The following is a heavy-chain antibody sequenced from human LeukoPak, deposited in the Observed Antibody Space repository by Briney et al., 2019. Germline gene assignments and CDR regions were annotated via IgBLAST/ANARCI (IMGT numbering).Heavy chain of an antibody. V-gene: IGHV3-74*03. CDR1: GFTFISYW. D-gene: IGHD3-10*01. J-gene: IGHJ4*02. CDR3: ARESGSGSRIDY. CDR2: INSDGSST. Sequence: PGGSLRLSCAASGFTFISYWMHWVRQAPGKGLVWVSRINSDGSSTTYADSVKGRFTISRDNAKNTLYLQMNSLRAEDTAVYYCARESGSGSRIDYWGQGTLVAVSS.